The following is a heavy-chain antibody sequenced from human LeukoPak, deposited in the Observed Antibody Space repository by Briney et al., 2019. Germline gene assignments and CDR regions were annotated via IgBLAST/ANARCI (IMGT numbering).Heavy chain of an antibody. CDR1: GFTFSSYA. V-gene: IGHV3-64*01. CDR2: ISSNGGST. CDR3: ASSRGIQLGFDY. Sequence: PGGSLRLSCAASGFTFSSYAMHWVRQAPGKGLEYVSAISSNGGSTYYANSVKGRFTISRDNSKNTLYLQMGSLRAEDMAVYYCASSRGIQLGFDYWGRGTLVTVSS. D-gene: IGHD5-18*01. J-gene: IGHJ4*02.